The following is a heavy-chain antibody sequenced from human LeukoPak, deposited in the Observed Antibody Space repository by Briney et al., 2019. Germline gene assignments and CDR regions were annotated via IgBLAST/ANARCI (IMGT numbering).Heavy chain of an antibody. Sequence: PGGSLRLSCAASGFTFSTYWMHWVRQAPGKGLVWVSRSNIDGRSTTYADSVKGRFTISRDNAKNTMFLQMNSLRAEDTAVYYCVKPLVTGRLSGVFQSWGQGALVTVSS. CDR1: GFTFSTYW. J-gene: IGHJ5*02. D-gene: IGHD2-21*02. CDR2: SNIDGRST. CDR3: VKPLVTGRLSGVFQS. V-gene: IGHV3-74*01.